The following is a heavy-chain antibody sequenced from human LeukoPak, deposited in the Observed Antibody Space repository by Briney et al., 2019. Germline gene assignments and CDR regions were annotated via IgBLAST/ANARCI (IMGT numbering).Heavy chain of an antibody. J-gene: IGHJ3*02. CDR2: IIPILGIA. CDR3: ARSDDFLHAFDI. Sequence: SVKVSCKASGGTFSSYTISWVRQAPGQGLEWMGRIIPILGIANYAQKFQGRVTITADKSTSAAYMELSSLRSEDTAVYYCARSDDFLHAFDIWGQGTMVTVSS. D-gene: IGHD3-3*01. V-gene: IGHV1-69*02. CDR1: GGTFSSYT.